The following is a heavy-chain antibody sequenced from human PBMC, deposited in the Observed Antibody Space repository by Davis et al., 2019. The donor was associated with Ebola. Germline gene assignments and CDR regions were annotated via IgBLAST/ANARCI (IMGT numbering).Heavy chain of an antibody. J-gene: IGHJ4*02. CDR2: MNPYSGNT. Sequence: ASVQVSCKASGYTFTTFGISWVRQAPGQGLEWMGGMNPYSGNTNYAQKLQGRVTVTTDTSTSTAYMELRSLRSDDTAVYYCARDRMPSIVGAKEGFDYWGQGTLVTVSS. CDR3: ARDRMPSIVGAKEGFDY. CDR1: GYTFTTFG. V-gene: IGHV1-18*01. D-gene: IGHD1-26*01.